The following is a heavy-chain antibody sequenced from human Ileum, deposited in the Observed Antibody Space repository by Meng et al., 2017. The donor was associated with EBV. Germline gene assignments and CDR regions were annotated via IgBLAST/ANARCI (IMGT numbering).Heavy chain of an antibody. CDR2: FYHSGST. V-gene: IGHV4-4*02. D-gene: IGHD6-19*01. J-gene: IGHJ4*02. CDR1: GGSISSSNW. Sequence: QVQLQEPGPGLVKPSGTLSLTCAVSGGSISSSNWWSWVRQPPGKGLEWIGEFYHSGSTNYNPSLKSRVTMSVDKSKNQFSLNLSSVTAADTAVYYCARVGQWLPIDYWGQGTLVTVSS. CDR3: ARVGQWLPIDY.